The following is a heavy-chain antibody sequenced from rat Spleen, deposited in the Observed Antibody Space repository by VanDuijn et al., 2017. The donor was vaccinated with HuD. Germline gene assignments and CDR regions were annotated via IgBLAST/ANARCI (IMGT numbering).Heavy chain of an antibody. D-gene: IGHD1-9*01. CDR3: VRYSGKYYGYNFLNY. Sequence: EVQLVESGGGLVQPGRSMKLSCAASGINFSNYYMAWVRQAPTKGLEWVASISNDGGNAYYRDSVKGRFTISRDNAKNTLYLQMDSLRSEDTATYFCVRYSGKYYGYNFLNYWGQGVMVTVSS. J-gene: IGHJ2*01. CDR1: GINFSNYY. V-gene: IGHV5-25*01. CDR2: ISNDGGNA.